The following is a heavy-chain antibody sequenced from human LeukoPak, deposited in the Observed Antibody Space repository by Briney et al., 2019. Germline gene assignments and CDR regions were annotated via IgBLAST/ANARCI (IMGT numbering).Heavy chain of an antibody. CDR2: IYYSGST. CDR3: ARSRSITIFGSLY. CDR1: GGSISSYY. V-gene: IGHV4-59*01. Sequence: PSETLSLTCTVSGGSISSYYWSWIRQPPGKGLEWIGYIYYSGSTNYNPSPKSRVTISVDTSKNQFSLKLSSVTAADTAVYYCARSRSITIFGSLYWGQGTLVTVSS. J-gene: IGHJ4*02. D-gene: IGHD3-3*01.